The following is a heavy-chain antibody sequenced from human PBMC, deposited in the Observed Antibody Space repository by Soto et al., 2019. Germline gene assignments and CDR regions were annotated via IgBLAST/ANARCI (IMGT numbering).Heavy chain of an antibody. Sequence: QVQLVESGGGVVQPGRSLRLSCAASGFTFSSCAMHWVRQVPGKGLEWLAVVSHGGSLYPYADSVKGRFSISRDNSRKTLYLQMNSLRPEDTAVYYCVKDRSDTWSFDYWGQGTLVTVSS. V-gene: IGHV3-30*18. CDR2: VSHGGSLY. CDR1: GFTFSSCA. CDR3: VKDRSDTWSFDY. D-gene: IGHD2-8*02. J-gene: IGHJ4*02.